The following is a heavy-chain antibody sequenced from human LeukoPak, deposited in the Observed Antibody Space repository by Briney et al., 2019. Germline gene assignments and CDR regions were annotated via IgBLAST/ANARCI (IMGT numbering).Heavy chain of an antibody. D-gene: IGHD3-3*01. J-gene: IGHJ6*03. Sequence: GASVKVSCKASGYTFTSYGISWVRQAPGQGLEWMGWISAYNGNTNYAQKLQGRVTMTTDTSTSTAYMELRSLRSDDTAVYYCARNGVTYPQGYYYYMDVWGKGTTVTVSS. CDR1: GYTFTSYG. CDR3: ARNGVTYPQGYYYYMDV. CDR2: ISAYNGNT. V-gene: IGHV1-18*01.